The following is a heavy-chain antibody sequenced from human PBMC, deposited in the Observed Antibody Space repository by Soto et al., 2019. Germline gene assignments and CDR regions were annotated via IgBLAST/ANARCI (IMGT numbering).Heavy chain of an antibody. D-gene: IGHD2-15*01. J-gene: IGHJ2*01. Sequence: QVQLVQSGGEVTKPGASVKVSCQASGYTFSDYAISWVRQAPGQGLEWMGWISASTRNTDQAQNFQGRVIMTLDTSTNTAYMELRSLRSDDTAVYYCVRCYCSVGSCYAGWHFDLWGRGTLVTVSS. V-gene: IGHV1-18*01. CDR1: GYTFSDYA. CDR2: ISASTRNT. CDR3: VRCYCSVGSCYAGWHFDL.